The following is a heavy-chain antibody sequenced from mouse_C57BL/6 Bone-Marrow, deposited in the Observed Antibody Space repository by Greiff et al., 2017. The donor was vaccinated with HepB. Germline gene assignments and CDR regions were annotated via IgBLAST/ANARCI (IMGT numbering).Heavy chain of an antibody. CDR1: GYTFTSYW. Sequence: QVQLQQPGAELVMPGASVKLSCKASGYTFTSYWMHWVKQRPGQGLEWIGEIDPSDSYTNYNQKFKGKSTLTVYKSSSTAYMQLSSLTSEDSSVYYCARAGWITTVPFAYCGQGTLVTVSA. J-gene: IGHJ3*01. D-gene: IGHD1-1*01. CDR2: IDPSDSYT. V-gene: IGHV1-69*01. CDR3: ARAGWITTVPFAY.